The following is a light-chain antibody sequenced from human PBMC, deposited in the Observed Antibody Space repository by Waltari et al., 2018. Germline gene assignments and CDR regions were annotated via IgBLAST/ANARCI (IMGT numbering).Light chain of an antibody. Sequence: QSVLTQPASVSGSPAQSITISCTGTSSYVGAYNYVSWFQQHPGKAPKLFIYEVSNRPSGVSSRFAGSRSGNTASLTISGLQAEDEADYYCSAYRGSSALVFGTGTKVTVL. CDR3: SAYRGSSALV. V-gene: IGLV2-14*01. CDR1: SSYVGAYNY. CDR2: EVS. J-gene: IGLJ1*01.